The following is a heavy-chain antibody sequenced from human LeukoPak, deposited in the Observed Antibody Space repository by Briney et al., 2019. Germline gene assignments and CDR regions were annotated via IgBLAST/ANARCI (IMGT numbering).Heavy chain of an antibody. CDR3: AKDRQLVY. J-gene: IGHJ4*02. Sequence: GRSLRLSSAASGFTFSSYGMHWVRQAPGKGLEWVAVISYDGSNKYYADSVKGRFTISRDNSKNTLYLQMNSLRAEDTAVYYCAKDRQLVYWGQGTLVTVSS. V-gene: IGHV3-30*18. CDR1: GFTFSSYG. CDR2: ISYDGSNK. D-gene: IGHD6-13*01.